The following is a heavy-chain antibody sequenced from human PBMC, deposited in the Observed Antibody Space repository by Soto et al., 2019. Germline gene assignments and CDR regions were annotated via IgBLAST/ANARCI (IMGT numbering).Heavy chain of an antibody. CDR2: IYHSGST. Sequence: QVQLQESGPGLVNPSGTLSLTCAVSSASISSSYWWNWVRQPPGKGLEWIGEIYHSGSTNYSPSLKSRVTISVDKSKNQVSLNLSSVTAADMAVYYCATSKSKTFEYWGQGTLVTVSS. V-gene: IGHV4-4*02. CDR3: ATSKSKTFEY. CDR1: SASISSSYW. J-gene: IGHJ4*02.